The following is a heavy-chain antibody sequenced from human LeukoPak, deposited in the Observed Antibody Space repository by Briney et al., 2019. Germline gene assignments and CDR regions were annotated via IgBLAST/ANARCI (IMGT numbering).Heavy chain of an antibody. CDR2: IYTSGTT. CDR3: ARENGSGSRGLDF. J-gene: IGHJ4*02. CDR1: AGSISNYF. V-gene: IGHV4-4*07. D-gene: IGHD3-10*01. Sequence: SETLSLTCTVSAGSISNYFWSWIRQPAGKGLEWIGRIYTSGTTNYSPSLKSRDTMSVDTSTNQFSLKLTSVTAADTAVYYCARENGSGSRGLDFWGQGTLVTVSS.